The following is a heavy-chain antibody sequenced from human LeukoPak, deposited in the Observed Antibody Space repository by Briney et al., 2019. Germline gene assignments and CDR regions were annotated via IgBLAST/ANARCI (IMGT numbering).Heavy chain of an antibody. CDR2: ISSSSNTI. V-gene: IGHV3-48*01. J-gene: IGHJ4*02. CDR3: AGDGRIDRSFDY. Sequence: PGGSLRLSCAASGFTFSTYAVNWVRQAPGKGLEWVSYISSSSNTIYYADSVKGRFTISRDNAKNSLYLQMNSLRAEDTAVYYRAGDGRIDRSFDYWVQGTMVTVS. CDR1: GFTFSTYA.